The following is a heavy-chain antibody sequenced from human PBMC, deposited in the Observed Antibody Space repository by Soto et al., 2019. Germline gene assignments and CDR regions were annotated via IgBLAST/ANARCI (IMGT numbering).Heavy chain of an antibody. CDR2: IYYSGST. D-gene: IGHD3-16*01. Sequence: QVQLQESGPGLVKPSETLSLTCTVSGGSVSSGSYYWSWIRQPPGKGLEWIGYIYYSGSTKYNPSLASRVTISVDTSKNPLSLKLSSVTAADTAVYYCARGGGYDYVWGSYYDYWGQGTLVTVSS. J-gene: IGHJ4*02. V-gene: IGHV4-61*01. CDR1: GGSVSSGSYY. CDR3: ARGGGYDYVWGSYYDY.